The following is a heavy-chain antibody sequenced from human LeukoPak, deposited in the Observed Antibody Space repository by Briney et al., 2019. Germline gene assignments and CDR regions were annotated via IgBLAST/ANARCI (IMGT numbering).Heavy chain of an antibody. CDR1: GYTFTDYY. Sequence: GASVKVSCKASGYTFTDYYMHWVRQAPGQGLEWMGWINPNSGGTNYAQKFQGRVTMTRDTSISTAYMELSRLRSDDTAVYYCARGLGIAARPDGRVLVYWGQGTLVTVSS. CDR2: INPNSGGT. V-gene: IGHV1-2*02. J-gene: IGHJ4*02. CDR3: ARGLGIAARPDGRVLVY. D-gene: IGHD6-6*01.